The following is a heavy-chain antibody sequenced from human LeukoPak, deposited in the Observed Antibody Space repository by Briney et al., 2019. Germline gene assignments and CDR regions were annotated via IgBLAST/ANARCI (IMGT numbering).Heavy chain of an antibody. CDR2: INHSGST. V-gene: IGHV4-34*01. CDR3: ARGQVGRAGTFRIWAYFDH. CDR1: GGSFSGYY. Sequence: SETLSLTCDVYGGSFSGYYWSWIRQPPAKGREWIGEINHSGSTNYNTSLKSRITISVDTSKNQFSLKLSSVTAADTAVYYCARGQVGRAGTFRIWAYFDHWGQGTLVIVSS. D-gene: IGHD6-19*01. J-gene: IGHJ4*02.